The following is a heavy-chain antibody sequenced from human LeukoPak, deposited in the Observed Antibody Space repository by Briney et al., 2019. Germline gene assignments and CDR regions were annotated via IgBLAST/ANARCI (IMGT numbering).Heavy chain of an antibody. V-gene: IGHV3-9*01. CDR2: IGWDSGSI. Sequence: PGRSLRLSCAASGFTFDGYAMHRVRQAPGKVLEWVSGIGWDSGSIGYADSVKCRFIISRDNAKNSLYLQMNSLRAEDTALYYCAKSVGYYYDSSGYTDYWGQGTLVTVSS. CDR3: AKSVGYYYDSSGYTDY. J-gene: IGHJ4*02. D-gene: IGHD3-22*01. CDR1: GFTFDGYA.